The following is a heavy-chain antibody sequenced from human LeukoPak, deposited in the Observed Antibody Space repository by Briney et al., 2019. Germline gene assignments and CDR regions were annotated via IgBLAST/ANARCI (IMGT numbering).Heavy chain of an antibody. CDR1: EFTFSSYS. Sequence: PGGSLRLSCAASEFTFSSYSMNWVRQAPGKGLEWVSSISSSSTYIYYADSVKGRFTISRDNAKNSLYLQMNTLRTEDTAIYYCARDQGSMIVVQTTNWFFDLWGRGTLVTVSS. CDR2: ISSSSTYI. J-gene: IGHJ2*01. V-gene: IGHV3-21*01. CDR3: ARDQGSMIVVQTTNWFFDL. D-gene: IGHD3-22*01.